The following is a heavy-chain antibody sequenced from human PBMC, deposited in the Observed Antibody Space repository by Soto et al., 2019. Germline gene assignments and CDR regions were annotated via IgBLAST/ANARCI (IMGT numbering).Heavy chain of an antibody. CDR2: ISAYNGNT. Sequence: ASVKVSCKASGYTFTSYGISWVLQAPGQGLEWMGWISAYNGNTNYAQKLQGRVTMTTDTSTSTAYMELRSLRSDDTAVYYCARDSAGYSSGWGDAFDIWGQGTMVTVSS. D-gene: IGHD6-19*01. V-gene: IGHV1-18*04. CDR3: ARDSAGYSSGWGDAFDI. J-gene: IGHJ3*02. CDR1: GYTFTSYG.